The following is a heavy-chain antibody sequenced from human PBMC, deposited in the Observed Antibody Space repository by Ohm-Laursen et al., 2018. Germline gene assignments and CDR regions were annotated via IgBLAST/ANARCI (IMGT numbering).Heavy chain of an antibody. CDR1: GFTFSTYA. D-gene: IGHD4-11*01. CDR2: ISGSVAGT. J-gene: IGHJ4*02. Sequence: SLRLSCSASGFTFSTYAMSWVRQAPGKGLEWVSGISGSVAGTYYADSVKGRFTISRDNSKNTLYLQMNSLRAEDTAVYYCAKDSTVTPYYFDSWGQGTLVTVSS. V-gene: IGHV3-23*01. CDR3: AKDSTVTPYYFDS.